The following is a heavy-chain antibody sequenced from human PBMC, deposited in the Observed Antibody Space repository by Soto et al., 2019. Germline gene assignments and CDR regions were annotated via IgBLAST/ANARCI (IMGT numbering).Heavy chain of an antibody. CDR2: IYHSGST. V-gene: IGHV4-4*02. Sequence: PSETLSLTCAVSSGSISSSNWWSWVRQPPGKGLEWIGEIYHSGSTNYNPSLKSRVTISVDKSKNQFSLKLSCVTAADTAVYYCARSVFSGYDFGTYYFDYWGQGTLVTVSS. CDR1: SGSISSSNW. D-gene: IGHD5-12*01. J-gene: IGHJ4*02. CDR3: ARSVFSGYDFGTYYFDY.